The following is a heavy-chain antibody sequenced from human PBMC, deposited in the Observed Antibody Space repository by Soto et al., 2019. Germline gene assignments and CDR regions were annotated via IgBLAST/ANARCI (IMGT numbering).Heavy chain of an antibody. CDR1: GGSISSSSYY. Sequence: SETLSLTCTVSGGSISSSSYYWGWIRQPPGKGLEWIGSIYYSGSTYYNPSLKSRVTISVDTSKNQFSLKLSSVTAADTAVYYCARSPKYYDYIWGSYRLRSHWFDPWGQGTLVTVSS. CDR3: ARSPKYYDYIWGSYRLRSHWFDP. V-gene: IGHV4-39*01. J-gene: IGHJ5*02. D-gene: IGHD3-16*02. CDR2: IYYSGST.